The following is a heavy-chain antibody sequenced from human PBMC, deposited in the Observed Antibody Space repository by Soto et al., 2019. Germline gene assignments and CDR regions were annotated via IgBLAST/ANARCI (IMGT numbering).Heavy chain of an antibody. Sequence: EVPLLESGGGLVQPGGSLRLSCVASGFTFTSYVMGWVRQAPGKGLEWVSVISHSDGSTYYADSVKGRFTISRDNSKNTLYLQMNTLRAEDTAVYYCAREGWYGEYFDYWAREPWSPSP. CDR3: AREGWYGEYFDY. V-gene: IGHV3-23*01. CDR2: ISHSDGST. J-gene: IGHJ4*02. CDR1: GFTFTSYV. D-gene: IGHD2-15*01.